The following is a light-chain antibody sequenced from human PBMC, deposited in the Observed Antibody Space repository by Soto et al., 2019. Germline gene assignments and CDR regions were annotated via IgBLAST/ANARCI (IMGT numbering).Light chain of an antibody. CDR3: AAWDDSLSGYV. CDR1: SSNIGGNA. Sequence: QSVLTQPPSASGPPGQRVTISCSGSSSNIGGNAVNWYQQLPGTTPKLLIYSNNQRPSGVPDRFSGSKSGTSASLAISGLQSEDEADYYCAAWDDSLSGYVFGTGTKLTVL. J-gene: IGLJ1*01. V-gene: IGLV1-44*01. CDR2: SNN.